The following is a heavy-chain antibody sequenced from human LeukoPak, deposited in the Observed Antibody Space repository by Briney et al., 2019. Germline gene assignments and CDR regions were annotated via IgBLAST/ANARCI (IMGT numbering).Heavy chain of an antibody. D-gene: IGHD6-19*01. CDR1: GFTVSSNY. V-gene: IGHV3-53*01. CDR2: IYSGGST. CDR3: AKDVLAVAGYPDY. Sequence: GGSLRLSCAASGFTVSSNYMSWVRQAPGKGLEWVSVIYSGGSTYYADSVKGRFTISRDNSKNTLYLQMNSLRAEDTAVYYCAKDVLAVAGYPDYWGQGTLVTVSS. J-gene: IGHJ4*02.